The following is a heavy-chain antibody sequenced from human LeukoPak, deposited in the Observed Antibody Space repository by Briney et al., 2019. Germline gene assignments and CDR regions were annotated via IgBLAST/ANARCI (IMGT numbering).Heavy chain of an antibody. J-gene: IGHJ6*02. Sequence: GGSLRLSCAASGFTFSSYAMHWVRQAPGKGLEWVAVISYDGSNKYYADSVKGRFTISRDNSKNTLYLQMNSLRAEDTAVYYCANLIDSSRKYGLDVWGQGTTVTVSS. CDR2: ISYDGSNK. V-gene: IGHV3-30*04. CDR3: ANLIDSSRKYGLDV. D-gene: IGHD3-22*01. CDR1: GFTFSSYA.